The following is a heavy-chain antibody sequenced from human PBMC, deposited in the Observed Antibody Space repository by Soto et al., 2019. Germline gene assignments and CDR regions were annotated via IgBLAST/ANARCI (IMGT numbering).Heavy chain of an antibody. J-gene: IGHJ4*02. V-gene: IGHV3-7*05. CDR2: IKEDGSEQ. CDR3: GRLTPAVGVDQFDY. Sequence: EVQLEESGGGLVQPGGSLRLSCAASGFTFSSYWMTWVRQAPGKGLEWVANIKEDGSEQYQVDSVKGRFTFSRDNAKKTLYLQMNTLRVENTAVYYCGRLTPAVGVDQFDYWGKGTLFTFPS. D-gene: IGHD2-8*01. CDR1: GFTFSSYW.